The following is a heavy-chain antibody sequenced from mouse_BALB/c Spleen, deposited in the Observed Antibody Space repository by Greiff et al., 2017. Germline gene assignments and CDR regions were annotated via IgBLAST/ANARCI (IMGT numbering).Heavy chain of an antibody. CDR2: IDPENGNT. V-gene: IGHV14-1*02. CDR1: GFNIKDYY. CDR3: ARWEITTEYYAMDY. Sequence: EVQLQQSGAELVRPGALVKLSCKASGFNIKDYYMHWVKQRPEQGLEWIGWIDPENGNTIYDPKFQGKASITADTSSNTAYLQLSSLTSEDTAVYYGARWEITTEYYAMDYWGQGTSVTVSS. J-gene: IGHJ4*01. D-gene: IGHD2-4*01.